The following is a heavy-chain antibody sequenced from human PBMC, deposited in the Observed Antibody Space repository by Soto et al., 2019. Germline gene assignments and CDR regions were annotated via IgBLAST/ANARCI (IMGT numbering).Heavy chain of an antibody. CDR2: IYWDDDK. V-gene: IGHV2-5*02. CDR3: AHPSYVDYGDYPNAFDI. Sequence: ASGPTLVNPTQTLTLTCTFSGFSLSTSGVGVGWIRQPPGKALEWLALIYWDDDKRYSPSLKSRLTITKDTSKNQVVLTMTNMDPVDTATYYCAHPSYVDYGDYPNAFDIWGQGTMVTVSS. D-gene: IGHD4-17*01. CDR1: GFSLSTSGVG. J-gene: IGHJ3*02.